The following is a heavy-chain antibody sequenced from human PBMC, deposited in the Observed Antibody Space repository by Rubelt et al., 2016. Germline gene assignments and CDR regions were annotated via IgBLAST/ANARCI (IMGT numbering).Heavy chain of an antibody. D-gene: IGHD2-21*02. J-gene: IGHJ4*01. CDR3: ARRGDRGYYFDY. CDR2: IYPGDSDT. V-gene: IGHV5-51*01. Sequence: GKGLEWMGIIYPGDSDTRYSPSFQGQVTISADKSISTAYLQWSSLKASDTAMYYCARRGDRGYYFDYWGRGTLVTVSS.